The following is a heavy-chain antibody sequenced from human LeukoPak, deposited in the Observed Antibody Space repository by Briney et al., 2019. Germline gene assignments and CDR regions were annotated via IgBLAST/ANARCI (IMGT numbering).Heavy chain of an antibody. J-gene: IGHJ6*03. Sequence: KPSETLSLTCTVSGYSISTGYYWYWIRQPAGKGLEWIGRIYTSGSTNYNPSLKSRVTISVDTSKNQFSLKLSSVTAADTAVYYCARGWSPHYDSSGYYPYYYYYYMDVWGKGTTVTISS. CDR3: ARGWSPHYDSSGYYPYYYYYYMDV. CDR2: IYTSGST. D-gene: IGHD3-22*01. V-gene: IGHV4-4*07. CDR1: GYSISTGYY.